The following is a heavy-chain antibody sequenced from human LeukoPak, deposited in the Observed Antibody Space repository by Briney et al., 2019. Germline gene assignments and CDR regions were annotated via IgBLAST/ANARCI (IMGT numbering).Heavy chain of an antibody. J-gene: IGHJ6*02. Sequence: GGSLRLSCAASGSTFSSYAMSWVRQAPGKGLEWVSAISGSGGSTFNADSVKGRFTISRDNSKNTLYLQMNSLRAEDTAVYYCARDWEYYYYGMDVWGQGTTVTVSS. D-gene: IGHD1-26*01. V-gene: IGHV3-23*01. CDR1: GSTFSSYA. CDR2: ISGSGGST. CDR3: ARDWEYYYYGMDV.